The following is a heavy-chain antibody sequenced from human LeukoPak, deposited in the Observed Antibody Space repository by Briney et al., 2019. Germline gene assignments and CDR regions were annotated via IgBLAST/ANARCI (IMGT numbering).Heavy chain of an antibody. CDR2: ISYDGSNK. D-gene: IGHD3-22*01. Sequence: PGGSLRLSCAASGFTFSSSGMHWVRQAPGKGLEWVAVISYDGSNKYYADSVKGRFTISRDNSKNTLYLQMNSLRAGGTAVYYCAKDSYDRSGYYYYYFAYWGQGTQVTVSS. V-gene: IGHV3-30*18. CDR3: AKDSYDRSGYYYYYFAY. J-gene: IGHJ4*02. CDR1: GFTFSSSG.